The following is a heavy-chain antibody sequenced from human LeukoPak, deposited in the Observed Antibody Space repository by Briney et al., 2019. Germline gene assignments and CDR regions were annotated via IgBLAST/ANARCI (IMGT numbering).Heavy chain of an antibody. CDR2: IKQDGSEK. Sequence: PGGSLRLSCAASGFTFGSYWMSWVRQAPGKGLEWVANIKQDGSEKYYVDSVKGRFTISRDNAKNSLYLQMDSLRAEDTAVYYCARDQARMVRGVIYGYFVYWGQGTLVTVSS. J-gene: IGHJ4*02. CDR1: GFTFGSYW. V-gene: IGHV3-7*01. CDR3: ARDQARMVRGVIYGYFVY. D-gene: IGHD3-10*01.